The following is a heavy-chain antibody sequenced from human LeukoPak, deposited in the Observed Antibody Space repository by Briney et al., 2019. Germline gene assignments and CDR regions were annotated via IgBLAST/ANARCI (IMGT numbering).Heavy chain of an antibody. J-gene: IGHJ4*02. D-gene: IGHD3-22*01. CDR2: IYSGGST. V-gene: IGHV3-53*01. Sequence: GGSLRLSCAASGFTVSSNYMSWVRQAPGKGLEWVSVIYSGGSTYYADSVKGRFTISRDNSKNTLYLQMNSLRAEDTAVYYCARATYYYDSSGYYDFYFDNWGQGTLVTVSS. CDR3: ARATYYYDSSGYYDFYFDN. CDR1: GFTVSSNY.